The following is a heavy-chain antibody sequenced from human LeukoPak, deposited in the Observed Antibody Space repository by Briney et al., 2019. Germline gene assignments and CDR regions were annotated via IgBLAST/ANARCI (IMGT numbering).Heavy chain of an antibody. V-gene: IGHV1-46*01. CDR2: INPSGGST. Sequence: ASVKVSCKASGYTFTSYYMHWVRQAPGQGLEWMGIINPSGGSTSYAQRFQGRVTMTRDTSTSTVYMELSSLRSEDTAVYYCARDRNVLRYFDWLPRDAFDIWGQGTMATVSS. D-gene: IGHD3-9*01. CDR3: ARDRNVLRYFDWLPRDAFDI. CDR1: GYTFTSYY. J-gene: IGHJ3*02.